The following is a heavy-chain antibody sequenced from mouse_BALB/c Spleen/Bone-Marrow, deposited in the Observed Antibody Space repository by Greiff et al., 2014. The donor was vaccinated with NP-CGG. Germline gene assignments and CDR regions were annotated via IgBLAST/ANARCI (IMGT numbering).Heavy chain of an antibody. Sequence: EVKLVESGGGLVQPGGSLRLSCATSGFTFTDYYMSWVRQPPGKALEWLGFIRNKANGYTTEYSASVKGRFTISRDNSQSIPYLQMNTLRAEDSATYYCARNKNYGSYWYFDVWGAGTTVTVSS. CDR3: ARNKNYGSYWYFDV. CDR1: GFTFTDYY. V-gene: IGHV7-3*02. D-gene: IGHD2-1*01. J-gene: IGHJ1*01. CDR2: IRNKANGYTT.